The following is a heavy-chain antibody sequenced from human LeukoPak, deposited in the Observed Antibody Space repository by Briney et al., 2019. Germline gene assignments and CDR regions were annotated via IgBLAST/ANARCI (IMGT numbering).Heavy chain of an antibody. CDR2: INPDGSST. CDR3: VRGTNDWTGIDY. V-gene: IGHV3-74*01. Sequence: GGSLRLSCAASGFTFSNYWMHWARQAPGKGLVWVSRINPDGSSTDYADSVKGRFTISRDNARNTLYLQMNSLRVEDTAIYYCVRGTNDWTGIDYWGQGTLVTVSS. CDR1: GFTFSNYW. J-gene: IGHJ4*02. D-gene: IGHD2-8*01.